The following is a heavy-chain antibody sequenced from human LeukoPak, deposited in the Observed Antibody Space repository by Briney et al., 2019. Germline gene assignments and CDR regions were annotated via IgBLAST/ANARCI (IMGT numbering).Heavy chain of an antibody. J-gene: IGHJ4*02. CDR1: GGSISSGGYY. Sequence: PSETLSLTCTVSGGSISSGGYYWSWIRQHPGKGLEWIGYIYYSGSTNYNPSLKSRVTISVDKSKDHFSLKLSSVTAADTAVYYCARGGGGSGSYGDYWGQGTLVTVSS. D-gene: IGHD3-10*01. CDR3: ARGGGGSGSYGDY. V-gene: IGHV4-31*03. CDR2: IYYSGST.